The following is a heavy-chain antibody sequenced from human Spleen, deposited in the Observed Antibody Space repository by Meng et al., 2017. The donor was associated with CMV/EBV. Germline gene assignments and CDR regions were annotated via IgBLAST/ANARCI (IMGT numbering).Heavy chain of an antibody. Sequence: GGSLRLSCAASGFTFSNYAMHWVRQAPGKGPEWLAVTSFDGTNKFYADSVKGRFTISRNNSKNTLYLQMTTLRAEDTALYYCARDIRLYWYHSSGPHFDYWGQGTLVTVSS. D-gene: IGHD3-22*01. J-gene: IGHJ4*02. CDR3: ARDIRLYWYHSSGPHFDY. CDR2: TSFDGTNK. V-gene: IGHV3-30-3*01. CDR1: GFTFSNYA.